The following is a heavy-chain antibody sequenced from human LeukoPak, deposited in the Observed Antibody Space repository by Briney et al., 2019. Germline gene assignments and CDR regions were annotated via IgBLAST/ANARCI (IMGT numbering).Heavy chain of an antibody. CDR1: GFTFSSYW. Sequence: GGSLRLSCAASGFTFSSYWMSWVRQAPGKGLEWVANIKQDGSEKYYVDSVKGRFTISRDNAKNSLYLQMNSLRAEDTAVYYCARGKELAYCGGDCYARFDYWGQGTLVTVSS. D-gene: IGHD2-21*02. J-gene: IGHJ4*02. CDR2: IKQDGSEK. V-gene: IGHV3-7*04. CDR3: ARGKELAYCGGDCYARFDY.